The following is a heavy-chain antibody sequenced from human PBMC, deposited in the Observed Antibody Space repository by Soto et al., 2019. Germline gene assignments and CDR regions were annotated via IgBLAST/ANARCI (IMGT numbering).Heavy chain of an antibody. CDR1: GFTFSSYA. Sequence: GGSLRLSCAASGFTFSSYAMSWVRQAPGKGLEWVSAISGSGGSTYYADSVKGRFTISRDNSKNTLYLQMNSLRAEDTAVYYCAKDREFGVVTQYYFDYWGQGTLVNVSS. D-gene: IGHD3-3*01. J-gene: IGHJ4*02. V-gene: IGHV3-23*01. CDR2: ISGSGGST. CDR3: AKDREFGVVTQYYFDY.